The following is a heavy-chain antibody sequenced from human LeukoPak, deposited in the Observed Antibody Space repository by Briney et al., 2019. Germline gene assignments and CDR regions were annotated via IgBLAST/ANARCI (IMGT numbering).Heavy chain of an antibody. V-gene: IGHV3-30*02. D-gene: IGHD3-22*01. Sequence: GGSLRLSCAASGFTFSSYGMHWVRQAPGKGLEWVAFIRYDGSNKYYADSVKGRFTISRDNSKNTLYLQMNSLRAEDTAVYYCARDRGTMIVVPGGAFDIWGQGTMVTVSS. CDR1: GFTFSSYG. CDR3: ARDRGTMIVVPGGAFDI. J-gene: IGHJ3*02. CDR2: IRYDGSNK.